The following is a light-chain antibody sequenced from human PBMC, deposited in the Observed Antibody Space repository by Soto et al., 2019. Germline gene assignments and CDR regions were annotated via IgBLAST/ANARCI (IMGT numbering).Light chain of an antibody. CDR3: QQSYSLPT. V-gene: IGKV1-39*01. CDR1: QSISSY. Sequence: DIQMTQSPSSLSASVGDRVTITCRASQSISSYLNWYQQKPGKAPKVLIYAASSLQSGVPSRFSGSGSGTDFTLTISSLQPEDFATYYCQQSYSLPTFGQGTRLEI. J-gene: IGKJ5*01. CDR2: AAS.